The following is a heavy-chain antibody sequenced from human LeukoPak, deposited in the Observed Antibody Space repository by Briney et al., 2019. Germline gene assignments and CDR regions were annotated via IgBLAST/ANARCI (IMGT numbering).Heavy chain of an antibody. CDR1: GGSISRHY. Sequence: SETLSLTCTVSGGSISRHYWSWIRQPPGKGLEWIGYIYYSGSTNYNPSLKSRVTISVDTSKNQFSLKLSSVTAADTAVYYCARVDRDYYYMDVWGKGTTVTVSS. CDR2: IYYSGST. CDR3: ARVDRDYYYMDV. J-gene: IGHJ6*03. V-gene: IGHV4-59*11.